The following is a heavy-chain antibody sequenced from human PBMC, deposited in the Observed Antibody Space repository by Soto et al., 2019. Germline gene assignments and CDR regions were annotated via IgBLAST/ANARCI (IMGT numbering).Heavy chain of an antibody. D-gene: IGHD2-2*01. CDR3: AKWIVVVPAAFDY. J-gene: IGHJ4*02. Sequence: AGGSLRLCCAASGFTFSSYAMSWVRQAPGKGLEWVSAISGSGGSTYYADSVKGRFTISRDNSKNTLYLQMNSLRAEDTAVYYCAKWIVVVPAAFDYWGQGTLVTVSS. CDR2: ISGSGGST. CDR1: GFTFSSYA. V-gene: IGHV3-23*01.